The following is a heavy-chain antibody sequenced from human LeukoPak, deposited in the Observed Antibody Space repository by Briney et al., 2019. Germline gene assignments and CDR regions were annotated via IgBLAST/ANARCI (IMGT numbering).Heavy chain of an antibody. V-gene: IGHV1-69*01. CDR3: ATAPQFSIAVADKAPYYYYYGMDV. J-gene: IGHJ6*02. CDR2: IIPIFGTA. Sequence: GSSVKVSCKASGGTFISYVISWVRQAPGQGLEWMGGIIPIFGTANYAQKFQGRVTITADESTSTAYMELSSLRSEDTAVYYCATAPQFSIAVADKAPYYYYYGMDVWGQGTTVTVSS. D-gene: IGHD6-19*01. CDR1: GGTFISYV.